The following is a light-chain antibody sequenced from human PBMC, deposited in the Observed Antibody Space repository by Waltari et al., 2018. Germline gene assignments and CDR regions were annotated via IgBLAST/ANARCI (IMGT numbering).Light chain of an antibody. CDR3: CSYAGGSPRWV. CDR1: SSDVGSHNF. J-gene: IGLJ3*02. V-gene: IGLV2-23*01. CDR2: EDN. Sequence: QSALTQPASVSGSPGQSITISCTEISSDVGSHNFVPWYQQHPGKAPKVMIYEDNKRPAGLSNRFSGSKSGNTASLTISGLQADDEADYYCCSYAGGSPRWVFGGGTKLTVL.